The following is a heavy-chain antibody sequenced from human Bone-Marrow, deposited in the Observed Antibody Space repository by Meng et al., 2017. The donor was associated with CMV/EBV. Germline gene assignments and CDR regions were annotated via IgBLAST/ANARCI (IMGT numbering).Heavy chain of an antibody. CDR2: INPNSGGT. D-gene: IGHD6-13*01. V-gene: IGHV1-2*02. CDR3: ARGPYSSSDNWFDP. Sequence: ASVKVSCKASGYTFTGYYMHWVRQAPGQGLEWMGWINPNSGGTNYAQKFQGRVTMTRGTSISTAYMELSRLRSDDTAVYYCARGPYSSSDNWFDPWGQGTLVTVSS. CDR1: GYTFTGYY. J-gene: IGHJ5*02.